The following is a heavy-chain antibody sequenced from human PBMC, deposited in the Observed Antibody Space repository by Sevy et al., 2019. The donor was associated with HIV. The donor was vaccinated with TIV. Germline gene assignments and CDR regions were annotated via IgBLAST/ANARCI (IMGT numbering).Heavy chain of an antibody. J-gene: IGHJ5*02. CDR1: GYTFSRYF. CDR3: ARDHRFWSGYYTTGPWLDP. Sequence: ASVKVSCKTSGYTFSRYFIQWVRQAPGQGLEWMGWISAYNGNKNYAQKLQGRVTMTTDTSTSTAYMELRSLRSDDTAVYYCARDHRFWSGYYTTGPWLDPWGQGTLVTVSS. V-gene: IGHV1-18*04. CDR2: ISAYNGNK. D-gene: IGHD3-3*01.